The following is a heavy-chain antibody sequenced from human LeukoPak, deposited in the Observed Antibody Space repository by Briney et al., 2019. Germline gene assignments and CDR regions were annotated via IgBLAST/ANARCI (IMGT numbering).Heavy chain of an antibody. D-gene: IGHD6-13*01. Sequence: SETLSLTCTVSGGSISSYYWSWIRQPPGKGLEWIGYIYYSGSTDYNPSLKSRVTISVDTSKNQFSLKLSSVTAADTAVYYCARHAIAAAGYYFDYWGQGTLVTVSS. CDR2: IYYSGST. CDR1: GGSISSYY. J-gene: IGHJ4*02. V-gene: IGHV4-59*08. CDR3: ARHAIAAAGYYFDY.